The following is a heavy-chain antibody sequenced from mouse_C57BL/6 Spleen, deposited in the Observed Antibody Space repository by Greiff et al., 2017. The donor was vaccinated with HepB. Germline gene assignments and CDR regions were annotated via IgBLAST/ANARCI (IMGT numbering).Heavy chain of an antibody. CDR2: IDPETGGT. J-gene: IGHJ2*01. D-gene: IGHD1-1*01. Sequence: VQLQQSGAELVRPGASVTLSCKASGYTFTDYEMHWVKQTPVHGLEWIGAIDPETGGTAYNQKFKGKAILTADKSSSTAYMELRSLTSEDSAVYYCIPFSSEDFDYWGQGTTLTVSS. CDR1: GYTFTDYE. V-gene: IGHV1-15*01. CDR3: IPFSSEDFDY.